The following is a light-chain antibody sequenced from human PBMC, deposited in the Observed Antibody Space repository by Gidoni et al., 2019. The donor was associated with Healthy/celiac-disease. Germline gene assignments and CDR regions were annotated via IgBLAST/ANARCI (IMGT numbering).Light chain of an antibody. Sequence: DIQMTQSPSSLSASEGDRVTITCRASQSISSYLNWYQQKPGKAPKLLIYAASSLQSGVPSRFSGSGSGTDFTLTISSLQPEDFATYYCQQSYSTLPTFGQXTKVEIK. J-gene: IGKJ1*01. V-gene: IGKV1-39*01. CDR1: QSISSY. CDR3: QQSYSTLPT. CDR2: AAS.